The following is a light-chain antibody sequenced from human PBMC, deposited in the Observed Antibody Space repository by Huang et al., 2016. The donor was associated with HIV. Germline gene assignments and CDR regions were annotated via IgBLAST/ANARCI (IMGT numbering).Light chain of an antibody. J-gene: IGKJ2*01. CDR2: GAS. CDR3: QQSARTPRT. Sequence: DIQINQSPSSLSASVGDRVNITCRASHNITRYLNWYQQRPGEAPKLLIHGASSLQGRVPSRFTGSGSGTDFTLTISSLQPEDSATYYCQQSARTPRTFGQGTKLEI. V-gene: IGKV1-39*01. CDR1: HNITRY.